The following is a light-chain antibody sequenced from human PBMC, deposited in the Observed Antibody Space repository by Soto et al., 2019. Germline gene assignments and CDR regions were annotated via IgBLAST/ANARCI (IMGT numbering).Light chain of an antibody. CDR1: QSISTW. CDR3: QQHNSYSRT. V-gene: IGKV1-5*03. Sequence: DIQMTQSPSTLSASVGDRVTITCRASQSISTWLAWYQQKPGKAPKLLIYTASNLERGVPSRFSGSGSGTEFTLTISSLQPDDFATYYCQQHNSYSRTFGQGTKVEIK. J-gene: IGKJ1*01. CDR2: TAS.